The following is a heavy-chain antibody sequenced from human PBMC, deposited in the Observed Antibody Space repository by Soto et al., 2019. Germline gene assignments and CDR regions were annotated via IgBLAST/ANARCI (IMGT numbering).Heavy chain of an antibody. Sequence: EVQLVESGGGLVQPGGSLRISCVASGFIFSSYEMSWVRQAPGKGLEWVSDISNSGSTIYYADSVKGRFTIYRDNAKNALYLQMNSLRAEDTAVYYCARDKDRCNSAWYYDLWGRGTLVAVSS. CDR1: GFIFSSYE. J-gene: IGHJ2*01. CDR3: ARDKDRCNSAWYYDL. CDR2: ISNSGSTI. V-gene: IGHV3-48*03. D-gene: IGHD4-4*01.